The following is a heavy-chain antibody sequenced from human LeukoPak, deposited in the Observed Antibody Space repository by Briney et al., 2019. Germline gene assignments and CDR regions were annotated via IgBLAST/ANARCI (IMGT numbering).Heavy chain of an antibody. D-gene: IGHD1-20*01. CDR3: AREYNWNDVYYGMDV. V-gene: IGHV1-69*13. CDR2: IIPIFGTA. Sequence: ASVKVSCKASGGTLSIYAISWVRQAPGQGLEWMGGIIPIFGTANYAQKFQGRVTITADESTSTAYMELSSLRSEDTAMYYCAREYNWNDVYYGMDVWGQGTTVTVSS. J-gene: IGHJ6*02. CDR1: GGTLSIYA.